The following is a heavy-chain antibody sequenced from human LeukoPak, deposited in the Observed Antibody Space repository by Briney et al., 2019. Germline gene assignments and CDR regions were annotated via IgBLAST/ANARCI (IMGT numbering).Heavy chain of an antibody. CDR3: ARQPTGYMDV. V-gene: IGHV4-39*01. J-gene: IGHJ6*03. D-gene: IGHD7-27*01. Sequence: SETLSLTCTASGASITSGIYCWDWIRQPPGKVLEWIGNWCYDGNMYHNPSLKSRVTVSVDTSKNQFSLILSSVTAADTAVYFCARQPTGYMDVWGKGTTVTVSS. CDR1: GASITSGIYC. CDR2: WCYDGNM.